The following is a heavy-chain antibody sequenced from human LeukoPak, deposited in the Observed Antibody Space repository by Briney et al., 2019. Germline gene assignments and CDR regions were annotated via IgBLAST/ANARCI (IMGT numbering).Heavy chain of an antibody. D-gene: IGHD4-17*01. CDR3: ARELTTVTTHYYYCYMDV. J-gene: IGHJ6*03. CDR2: INPNSGGT. V-gene: IGHV1-2*06. CDR1: GYTFTGYY. Sequence: ASVKVSCKASGYTFTGYYMHWERQAPGQGLEWMGQINPNSGGTNYAQKFQDRVTMTMDTSISTAYMELSRLRSDDTAVYYCARELTTVTTHYYYCYMDVWGKGTTVTVSS.